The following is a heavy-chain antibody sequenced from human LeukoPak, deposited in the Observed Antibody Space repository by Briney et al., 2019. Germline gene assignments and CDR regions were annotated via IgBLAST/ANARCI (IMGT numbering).Heavy chain of an antibody. CDR3: ARDLSAITQYYFDS. D-gene: IGHD2-8*01. Sequence: SETLSLTCSVSGYSISSGFYWGWIRQPPGKALEWIGSIYHSGRTYYNPSLRSRVPMSVDTSKHQSSLTMNSVTAAATAVYYCARDLSAITQYYFDSGGQGILVIVSS. CDR1: GYSISSGFY. J-gene: IGHJ4*02. V-gene: IGHV4-38-2*02. CDR2: IYHSGRT.